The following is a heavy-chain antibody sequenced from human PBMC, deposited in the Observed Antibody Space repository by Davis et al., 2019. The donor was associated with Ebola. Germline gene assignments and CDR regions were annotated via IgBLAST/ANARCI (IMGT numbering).Heavy chain of an antibody. CDR1: GYTFTSYY. V-gene: IGHV1-46*01. J-gene: IGHJ4*02. CDR3: ASLGGSDKDY. CDR2: INPSGGST. Sequence: ASAQVSCKASGYTFTSYYIHWVRQAPGQGLEWMGIINPSGGSTSYAQKFQGRVTMTRDTSTSTVYMELSSLRSEDTAVYYCASLGGSDKDYWGQGTLVTVSS. D-gene: IGHD3-16*01.